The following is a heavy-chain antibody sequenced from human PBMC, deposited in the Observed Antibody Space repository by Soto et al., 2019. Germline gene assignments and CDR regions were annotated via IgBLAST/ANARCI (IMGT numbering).Heavy chain of an antibody. J-gene: IGHJ1*01. D-gene: IGHD6-19*01. Sequence: GGSLRLSCAASGFTFSSYAMSWVRQAPGKGLEWVSAISGSGGSTYYADSAKGRFTISRDNSKNTLYLQMNSLRAEDTAVYYCARDRIAVAGNPEYFQHWGQGTLVTVSS. CDR1: GFTFSSYA. V-gene: IGHV3-23*01. CDR2: ISGSGGST. CDR3: ARDRIAVAGNPEYFQH.